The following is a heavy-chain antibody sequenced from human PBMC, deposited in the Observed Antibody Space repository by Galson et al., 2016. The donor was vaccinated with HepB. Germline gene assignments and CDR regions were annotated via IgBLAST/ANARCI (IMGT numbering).Heavy chain of an antibody. CDR3: VRVRADYGGNMPDAFDI. CDR2: ISYDGSHK. J-gene: IGHJ3*02. CDR1: GFTFSSYA. V-gene: IGHV3-30*03. Sequence: SLRLSCAASGFTFSSYAMHWVRQAPGKGLEWVAVISYDGSHKYYAASVKGRFTISRDNSKNTLSLQMNSLRAENTAVYYCVRVRADYGGNMPDAFDIWGQGTMVTVSS. D-gene: IGHD4-23*01.